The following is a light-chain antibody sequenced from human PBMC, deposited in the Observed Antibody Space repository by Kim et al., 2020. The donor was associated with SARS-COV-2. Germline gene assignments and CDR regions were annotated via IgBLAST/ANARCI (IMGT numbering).Light chain of an antibody. J-gene: IGKJ3*01. Sequence: ASIGDRVTITCRASQDISTYLAWYQQKLGKAPRLLIYAASTLQSGVPSRFSGGGSGTDFTLTISCLQSEDFATYYCQQYYIYPRTFGPGTKVDIK. CDR3: QQYYIYPRT. CDR2: AAS. V-gene: IGKV1-8*01. CDR1: QDISTY.